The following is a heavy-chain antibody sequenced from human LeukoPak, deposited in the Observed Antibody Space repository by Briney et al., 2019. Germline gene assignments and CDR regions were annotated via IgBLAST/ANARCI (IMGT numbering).Heavy chain of an antibody. Sequence: SVKVSCKASGSTFTSSAMQWVRQARGQRLEWIGWIVVGSGNTNYAQKFQERVTITRDMSTSTAYMELSSLRSEDTAVYYCAAGGYSYGYDYWGQGTLVTVSS. J-gene: IGHJ4*02. D-gene: IGHD5-18*01. V-gene: IGHV1-58*02. CDR3: AAGGYSYGYDY. CDR1: GSTFTSSA. CDR2: IVVGSGNT.